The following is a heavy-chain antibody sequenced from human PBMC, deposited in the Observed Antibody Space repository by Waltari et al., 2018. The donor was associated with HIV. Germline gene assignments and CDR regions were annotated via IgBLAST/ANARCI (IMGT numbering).Heavy chain of an antibody. Sequence: EVQLVESGGGLVQPGGSLRLSCAASGFTFSGSWMHWVRQAPGKGRGWVSLINSDESRTTYAESVRGRFTISRDNAKNTLFLLMNSLRPEDTAVYYCARDWRQPRGVYYGMDVWGQGTTVTVSS. V-gene: IGHV3-74*01. J-gene: IGHJ6*02. CDR2: INSDESRT. CDR3: ARDWRQPRGVYYGMDV. CDR1: GFTFSGSW. D-gene: IGHD5-18*01.